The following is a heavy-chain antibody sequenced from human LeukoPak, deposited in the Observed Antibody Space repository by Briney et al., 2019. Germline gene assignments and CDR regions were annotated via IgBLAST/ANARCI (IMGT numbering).Heavy chain of an antibody. CDR1: GFTFSGYA. CDR2: IWYDGSNK. J-gene: IGHJ3*02. Sequence: GGSLRLSCAASGFTFSGYAMPWVRQAPGKGLEWVAVIWYDGSNKYYADSVKGRFTISRDNSKNTLYLQMNSLRAEDTAVYYCARDSLHAFDIWGQGTMVTVSS. V-gene: IGHV3-33*08. CDR3: ARDSLHAFDI.